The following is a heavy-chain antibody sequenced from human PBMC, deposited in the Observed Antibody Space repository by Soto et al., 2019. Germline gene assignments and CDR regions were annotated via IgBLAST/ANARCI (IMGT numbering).Heavy chain of an antibody. Sequence: QVQLVESGGGVVQPGRSLRLSCAASGFTFSSYAMHWVRQAPGKGLEWVAVISYDGSNKYYADSVKGRFTISRDNSKNSLYLQINSMRAEDTAVYYCARAGWDGSSCYTLVGLRYGMDVWGQGTTFTVSS. J-gene: IGHJ6*02. CDR2: ISYDGSNK. CDR1: GFTFSSYA. V-gene: IGHV3-30-3*01. D-gene: IGHD2-15*01. CDR3: ARAGWDGSSCYTLVGLRYGMDV.